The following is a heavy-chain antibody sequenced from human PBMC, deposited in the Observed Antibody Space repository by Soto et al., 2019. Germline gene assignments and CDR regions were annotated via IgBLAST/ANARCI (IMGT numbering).Heavy chain of an antibody. CDR1: GYTFTSYG. CDR3: ARGRNYDILTGYSPFDY. Sequence: ASVKVSCKASGYTFTSYGISWVRQAPGQGLEWMGWISAYNGNTNYAQKLQGRVTMTTDTSTSTAYMELRSLRSDDTAVYYCARGRNYDILTGYSPFDYWGQGTLFTVSS. D-gene: IGHD3-9*01. CDR2: ISAYNGNT. J-gene: IGHJ4*02. V-gene: IGHV1-18*04.